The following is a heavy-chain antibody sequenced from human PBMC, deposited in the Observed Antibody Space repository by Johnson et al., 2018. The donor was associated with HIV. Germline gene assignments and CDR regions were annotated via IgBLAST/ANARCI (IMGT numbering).Heavy chain of an antibody. V-gene: IGHV3-74*01. CDR2: IDSVGRGT. CDR3: ARDRRFYDVLTSSSCPTFDL. CDR1: GFTFSSYA. D-gene: IGHD3-9*01. Sequence: VQLVESGGGLVQPGGSLRLSCAVSGFTFSSYAIHWVRQAPGKGLAWVSRIDSVGRGTSYADSVKGRFTISRDNAKNTLSLQMNNLRAEDTAVYYCARDRRFYDVLTSSSCPTFDLWGQGTMVTVSS. J-gene: IGHJ3*01.